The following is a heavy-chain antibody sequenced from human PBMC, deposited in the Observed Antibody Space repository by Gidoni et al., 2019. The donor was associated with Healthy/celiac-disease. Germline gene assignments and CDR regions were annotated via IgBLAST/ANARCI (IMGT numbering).Heavy chain of an antibody. V-gene: IGHV4-30-4*01. CDR1: GGSISSGDYY. CDR2: IYYSGRT. Sequence: QVQLQESGPGLVKPSQTLSLTCTVSGGSISSGDYYWSWIRQPPGKGLEWIGYIYYSGRTYYNPSLKSRVTISVDTSKNQFSLKLSSVTAADTAVYYCARGITIFGVVEYNWFDPWGQGTLVTVSS. D-gene: IGHD3-3*01. CDR3: ARGITIFGVVEYNWFDP. J-gene: IGHJ5*02.